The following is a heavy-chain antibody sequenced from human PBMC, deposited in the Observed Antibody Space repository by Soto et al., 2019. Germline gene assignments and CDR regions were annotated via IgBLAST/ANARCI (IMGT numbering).Heavy chain of an antibody. CDR1: GGTFSSYA. V-gene: IGHV1-69*13. CDR3: ARGTTHYYYYYGMDV. CDR2: IIPIFGTA. J-gene: IGHJ6*02. Sequence: GASVKVSCKASGGTFSSYAISWVRQAPGQGLEWMGGIIPIFGTANSAQKFQGRVTITADEFTSTAYMELSSLRSEDTAVYYCARGTTHYYYYYGMDVWGQGALVTVSS. D-gene: IGHD1-1*01.